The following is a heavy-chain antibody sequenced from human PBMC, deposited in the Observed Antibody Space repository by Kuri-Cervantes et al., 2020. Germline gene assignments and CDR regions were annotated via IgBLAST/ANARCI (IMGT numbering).Heavy chain of an antibody. V-gene: IGHV3-48*04. CDR3: ARAGTMVRTRMDV. J-gene: IGHJ6*02. CDR2: ISSSGSTI. CDR1: GFTFSSYS. D-gene: IGHD3-10*01. Sequence: GESLKISCAASGFTFSSYSMNWVRQAPGKGLEWVSYISSSGSTIYCADSVKGRFTISRDNAKNSLYLQMNSLRAEDTAVYYCARAGTMVRTRMDVWGQGTTVTVSS.